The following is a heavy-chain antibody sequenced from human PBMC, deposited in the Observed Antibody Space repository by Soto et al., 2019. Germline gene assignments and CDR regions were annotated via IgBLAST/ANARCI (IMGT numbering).Heavy chain of an antibody. Sequence: GGSLRLSCATSGFTFNTYPMTWVRQAPGKGLEWVSSISSTAGRTSSYADSVKGRFAISRDFSDNTVYLQMNNLRVDDTAVYFCAKGVLSFHYGMEVWGQGTTVNVSS. D-gene: IGHD3-10*01. CDR1: GFTFNTYP. CDR3: AKGVLSFHYGMEV. J-gene: IGHJ6*02. V-gene: IGHV3-23*01. CDR2: ISSTAGRTS.